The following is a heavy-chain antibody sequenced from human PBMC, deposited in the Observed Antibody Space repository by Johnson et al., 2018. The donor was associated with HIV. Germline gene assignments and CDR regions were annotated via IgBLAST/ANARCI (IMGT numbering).Heavy chain of an antibody. Sequence: VQLVESGGGVVQPGRSLRLSCAASGFSFSSYGMHWVRQAPGKGLEWVANIWYDGSNKYYAYSVKGRFTISRDNSKNTLYLQMNNVRAEDTAVYYCAKDWAYSSSWYDEGLAFDIWGQGTMVTVSS. CDR2: IWYDGSNK. D-gene: IGHD6-13*01. CDR3: AKDWAYSSSWYDEGLAFDI. J-gene: IGHJ3*02. CDR1: GFSFSSYG. V-gene: IGHV3-33*06.